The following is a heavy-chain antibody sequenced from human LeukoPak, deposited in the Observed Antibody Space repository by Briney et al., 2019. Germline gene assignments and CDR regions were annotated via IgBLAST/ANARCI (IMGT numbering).Heavy chain of an antibody. Sequence: GGSLRLSCAASGFTFSSYSMNWVRQAPGKGLEWVSSISTSSSYIYYADSVKGRFTISRDNAKNSLYLQMNSLGAEDTAVYYCARELYSHGRHYYFDYWGQGTLVTVSS. CDR1: GFTFSSYS. J-gene: IGHJ4*02. V-gene: IGHV3-21*01. CDR2: ISTSSSYI. CDR3: ARELYSHGRHYYFDY. D-gene: IGHD5-18*01.